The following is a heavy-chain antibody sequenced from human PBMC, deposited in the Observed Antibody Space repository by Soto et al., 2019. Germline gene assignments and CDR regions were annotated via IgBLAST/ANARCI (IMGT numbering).Heavy chain of an antibody. CDR1: GYTFTSYD. CDR2: MNPNSGNT. Sequence: ASVKVSCKASGYTFTSYDINWVRQATGQGLEWMGWMNPNSGNTGYAQKFQGRVTMTRNTSISTAYMELSSLRSEDTAVYYCARGIAAAGTFAFDIWGQGTIVTVSS. CDR3: ARGIAAAGTFAFDI. D-gene: IGHD6-13*01. V-gene: IGHV1-8*02. J-gene: IGHJ3*02.